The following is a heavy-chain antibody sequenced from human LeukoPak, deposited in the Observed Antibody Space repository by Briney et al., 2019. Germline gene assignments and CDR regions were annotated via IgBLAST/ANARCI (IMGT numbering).Heavy chain of an antibody. V-gene: IGHV3-53*01. J-gene: IGHJ3*02. CDR1: GFAVSGNF. D-gene: IGHD3-3*01. Sequence: GGSLRLSCAASGFAVSGNFMNWVRQAPGKGLEWVSVIYSGGDTYYTDSVRGRFTISRDDSRNTLFLQMNSLSVEDTAVYYCARSLPYFSDNKPGAFHIWGQGTMVTVSS. CDR2: IYSGGDT. CDR3: ARSLPYFSDNKPGAFHI.